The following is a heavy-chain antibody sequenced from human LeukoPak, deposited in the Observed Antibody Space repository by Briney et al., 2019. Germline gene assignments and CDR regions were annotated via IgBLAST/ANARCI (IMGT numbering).Heavy chain of an antibody. J-gene: IGHJ4*02. CDR1: GGSISSGGYY. CDR3: ARKGARGSWYYFDY. D-gene: IGHD6-13*01. CDR2: IYYSGST. V-gene: IGHV4-31*03. Sequence: PSETLSLTCTVSGGSISSGGYYWSWIRQHPGKGLEWIGYIYYSGSTYYNPSLKSRVTISVDTSKNQFSLKLSPVTAADTAVYYCARKGARGSWYYFDYWGQGTLVTVSS.